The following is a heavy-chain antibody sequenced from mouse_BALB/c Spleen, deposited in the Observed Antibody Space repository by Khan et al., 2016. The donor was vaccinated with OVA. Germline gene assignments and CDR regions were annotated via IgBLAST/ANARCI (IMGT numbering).Heavy chain of an antibody. V-gene: IGHV2-9*02. CDR1: GFSLTSHG. CDR3: ARNREPDYFDY. CDR2: IWAGGST. Sequence: VQLQESGPGLVAPSQSLYITCTVSGFSLTSHGVHWVRQPPGKGLEWLGVIWAGGSTNYNSALMSRLSISKDSSKSQVFLKMNSLQTDDKAMYYCARNREPDYFDYWGQGTTLTVSS. J-gene: IGHJ2*01.